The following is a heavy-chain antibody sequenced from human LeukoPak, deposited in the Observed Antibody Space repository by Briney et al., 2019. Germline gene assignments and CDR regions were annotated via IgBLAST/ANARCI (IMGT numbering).Heavy chain of an antibody. J-gene: IGHJ6*03. D-gene: IGHD5-12*01. V-gene: IGHV4-34*01. CDR3: ARDMSSGYERSHYYYYMDV. Sequence: SETLSLTCAVCGGSFSGYYWSWIRQPPGKGLEWIGEINHSGSTNYNPSLKSRVTISVDTSKNQFSLKLSSVTAADTAVYYCARDMSSGYERSHYYYYMDVWGKGTTVTVSS. CDR2: INHSGST. CDR1: GGSFSGYY.